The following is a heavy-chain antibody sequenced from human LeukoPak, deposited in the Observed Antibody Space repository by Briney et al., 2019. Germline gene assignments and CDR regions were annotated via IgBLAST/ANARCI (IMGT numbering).Heavy chain of an antibody. CDR3: ARDGKDNSGYYFGDS. D-gene: IGHD3-22*01. V-gene: IGHV3-66*01. J-gene: IGHJ4*02. CDR1: GFTVSANY. Sequence: GGSLRLSRAVSGFTVSANYMSWVRQAPGKGLEWVSVIYSDGGINYADSVKGRFTISRDNSKNTLYLQMNRLRVEDTAVYYCARDGKDNSGYYFGDSWGQGTLVTVSS. CDR2: IYSDGGI.